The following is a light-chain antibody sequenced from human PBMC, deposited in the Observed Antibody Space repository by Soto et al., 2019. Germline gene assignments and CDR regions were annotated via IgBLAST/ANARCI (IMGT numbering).Light chain of an antibody. CDR2: GAS. CDR1: PSIRSER. Sequence: IVCTRSADTLSLSPGSRSTPSGRAVPSIRSERLAWYQQKPGQAPRLLIYGASNRATGIPARFSGSGSGTDFTLTISRLESEDFAVYYCHQYGSSPATFGQGTKVDIK. J-gene: IGKJ1*01. V-gene: IGKV3-20*01. CDR3: HQYGSSPAT.